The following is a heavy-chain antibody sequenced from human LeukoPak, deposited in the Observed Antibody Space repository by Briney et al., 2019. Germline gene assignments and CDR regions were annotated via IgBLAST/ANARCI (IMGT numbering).Heavy chain of an antibody. Sequence: ASVKVSCKASGYTFTGYYMHWVRQAPGQGLEWMGWINPNSGGTNYAQKFQGRVTMTRDTSISTAYMELSRLRSDDTAVYYCARDFSSSWYGMDYYYMDVWGKGTTVTVSS. CDR2: INPNSGGT. J-gene: IGHJ6*03. D-gene: IGHD6-13*01. CDR3: ARDFSSSWYGMDYYYMDV. CDR1: GYTFTGYY. V-gene: IGHV1-2*02.